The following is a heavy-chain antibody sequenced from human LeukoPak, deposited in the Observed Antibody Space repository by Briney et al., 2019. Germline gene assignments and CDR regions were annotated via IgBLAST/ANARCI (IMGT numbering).Heavy chain of an antibody. CDR1: GFTFSSYG. J-gene: IGHJ4*02. Sequence: PGRSLRLSCAASGFTFSSYGVHWVRQAPGKGLEWVAVIWYDGSHKYYADSVKGRFTISRDNSKNTLYLQMNSLRAEDTAVYYCAKSGNSYGDGYWGQGTLVTVSS. D-gene: IGHD5-18*01. CDR3: AKSGNSYGDGY. CDR2: IWYDGSHK. V-gene: IGHV3-33*06.